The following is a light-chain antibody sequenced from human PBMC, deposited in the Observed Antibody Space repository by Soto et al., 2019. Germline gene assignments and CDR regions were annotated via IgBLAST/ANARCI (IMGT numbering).Light chain of an antibody. CDR2: LSSDGSH. J-gene: IGLJ2*01. CDR1: SGHSSYA. Sequence: QAVVTQSPSASASLGASVKLTCTLISGHSSYAIAWHQQQPEKGPRYLMKLSSDGSHSKGDGIPDRFSGSSSGAERYLTISSLQSEDEADYYCQPWDTGCRVVFGGGTQLTVL. CDR3: QPWDTGCRVV. V-gene: IGLV4-69*01.